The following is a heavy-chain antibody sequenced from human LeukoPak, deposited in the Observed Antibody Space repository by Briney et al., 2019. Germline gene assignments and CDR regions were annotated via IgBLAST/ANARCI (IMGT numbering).Heavy chain of an antibody. CDR3: ARVSIRYYYDSSGYPPGY. CDR2: IKQDGSEK. Sequence: PGGSLRLSCAASGFTFSSYWMNWVRQAPGKGLEWVANIKQDGSEKYYVDSVKGRFTISRDNSKNTLYLQMNSLRAEDTAVYYCARVSIRYYYDSSGYPPGYWGQGTLVTVSS. V-gene: IGHV3-7*01. J-gene: IGHJ4*02. D-gene: IGHD3-22*01. CDR1: GFTFSSYW.